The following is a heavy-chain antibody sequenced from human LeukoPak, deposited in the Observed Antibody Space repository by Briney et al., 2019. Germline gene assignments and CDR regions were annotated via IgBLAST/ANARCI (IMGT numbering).Heavy chain of an antibody. J-gene: IGHJ4*02. D-gene: IGHD3-10*01. CDR1: GFTVSSNY. V-gene: IGHV3-23*01. CDR3: AKLGVRGAIDY. CDR2: TSGSGGST. Sequence: GGSLRLSCAASGFTVSSNYMSWVRQAPGKGLEWVSATSGSGGSTYYADSVKGRFTISRDNSKNTLYLQMNSLRAEDTAVYYCAKLGVRGAIDYWGQGTLVTVSS.